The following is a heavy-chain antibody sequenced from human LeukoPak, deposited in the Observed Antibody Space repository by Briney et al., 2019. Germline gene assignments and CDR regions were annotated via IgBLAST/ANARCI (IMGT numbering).Heavy chain of an antibody. CDR1: GGSFSGYY. D-gene: IGHD3-10*01. J-gene: IGHJ5*02. V-gene: IGHV4-34*01. Sequence: SETLSLTCAVYGGSFSGYYWSWIRQPPGKGLEWIGEINDSGSTNYNPSLKSRVTISVDTSTNQFSLKLSSVTAADTAVYYCARGRVRAAAVNWFDPWGQGTLVTVSS. CDR3: ARGRVRAAAVNWFDP. CDR2: INDSGST.